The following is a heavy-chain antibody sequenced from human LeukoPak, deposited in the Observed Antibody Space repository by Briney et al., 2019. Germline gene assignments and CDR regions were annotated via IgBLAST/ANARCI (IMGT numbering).Heavy chain of an antibody. Sequence: GGSLRLSCAASGFTFSSYAMSWVRQAPGKGLEWVSAISGSGGSTYYADSVKGRFTISRDNSKNTLYLQMNSLRAEDTAVYYCAKGAVGATLWNDAFDIWGQGAMVTVSS. CDR1: GFTFSSYA. J-gene: IGHJ3*02. D-gene: IGHD1-26*01. CDR3: AKGAVGATLWNDAFDI. V-gene: IGHV3-23*01. CDR2: ISGSGGST.